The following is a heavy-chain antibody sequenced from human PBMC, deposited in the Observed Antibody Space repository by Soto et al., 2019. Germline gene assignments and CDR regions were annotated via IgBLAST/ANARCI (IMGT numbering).Heavy chain of an antibody. CDR1: GGSISFDHYH. J-gene: IGHJ6*02. CDR2: VHYSGSV. CDR3: AREDDGGNRDYYGLDV. Sequence: SETLSLTCTVSGGSISFDHYHWTWIRQPPGKGLEWIGYVHYSGSVLYNPSLQSRVSISVDTSKNQFSLKLSSVTAADTAVYFCAREDDGGNRDYYGLDVWGQGTTVTVSS. D-gene: IGHD4-17*01. V-gene: IGHV4-30-4*01.